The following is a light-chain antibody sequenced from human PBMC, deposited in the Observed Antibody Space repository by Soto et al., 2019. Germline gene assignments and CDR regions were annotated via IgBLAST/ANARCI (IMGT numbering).Light chain of an antibody. V-gene: IGKV3-15*01. CDR2: GAS. Sequence: EIVMTQSPATLSVSPGERATLSCRASQSVRSDLAWYQQKPGQAPRLLIYGASTRATGIPARFSGSGSGTELTLTISRLQSEDFAVYYCQQPSNWPLTFGGGTKVEIK. CDR3: QQPSNWPLT. CDR1: QSVRSD. J-gene: IGKJ4*01.